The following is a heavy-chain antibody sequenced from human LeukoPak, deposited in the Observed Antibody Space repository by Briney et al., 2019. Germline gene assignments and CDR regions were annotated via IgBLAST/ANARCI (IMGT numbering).Heavy chain of an antibody. D-gene: IGHD4-17*01. CDR2: ISRSGNTI. CDR3: AKGRGLSYDYGVDY. CDR1: GFTFSDYY. Sequence: MPGGSLRLSCAASGFTFSDYYMTWIRQAPGKGLEWVSYISRSGNTIYYADSLKGRFTISRDNAKTSLYLQMNSLRAEDMALYYCAKGRGLSYDYGVDYWGQGTLVTVSS. J-gene: IGHJ4*02. V-gene: IGHV3-11*01.